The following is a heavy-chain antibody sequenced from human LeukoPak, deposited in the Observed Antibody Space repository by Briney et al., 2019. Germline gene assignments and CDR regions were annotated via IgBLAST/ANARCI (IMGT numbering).Heavy chain of an antibody. D-gene: IGHD5-12*01. V-gene: IGHV3-20*01. CDR2: INWNGGST. CDR1: GFTFDDYG. CDR3: ARVSGGYDYFDY. Sequence: GGSLRLSCAASGFTFDDYGMSWARQAPGKGLEWVSGINWNGGSTGYADSVKGRFTISRDNAKNSLYLQMNSLRAEDTALYHCARVSGGYDYFDYWGQGTLVTVSS. J-gene: IGHJ4*02.